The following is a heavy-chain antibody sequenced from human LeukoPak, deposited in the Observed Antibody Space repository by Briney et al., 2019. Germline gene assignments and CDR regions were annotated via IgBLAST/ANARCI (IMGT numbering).Heavy chain of an antibody. V-gene: IGHV4-59*01. J-gene: IGHJ4*02. CDR3: ARTLVYYDSSGYSQYYFDY. Sequence: PSETLSLTCTVSGGSISSYYWSWIRQPPGKGLEWIGYIYYSGSTNYNPSLKSRVTISVDTSKNQFSLKLSSVTAADTAVYYCARTLVYYDSSGYSQYYFDYWGRGTLVTVSS. CDR1: GGSISSYY. CDR2: IYYSGST. D-gene: IGHD3-22*01.